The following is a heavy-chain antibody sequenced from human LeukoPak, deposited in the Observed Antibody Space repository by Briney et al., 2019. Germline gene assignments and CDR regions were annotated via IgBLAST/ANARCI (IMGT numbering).Heavy chain of an antibody. CDR1: DYSISSAYY. J-gene: IGHJ4*02. V-gene: IGHV4-38-2*02. D-gene: IGHD2-21*02. Sequence: SETLSLTCAASDYSISSAYYWGWIRQPPGKGLEWIGSIYHSGSTDYNPSLNSRVTISVDTSKNQFSLKLRSVTAADTAVYYCARDQAYCGGDCYFDFWGRGTLVTVSS. CDR2: IYHSGST. CDR3: ARDQAYCGGDCYFDF.